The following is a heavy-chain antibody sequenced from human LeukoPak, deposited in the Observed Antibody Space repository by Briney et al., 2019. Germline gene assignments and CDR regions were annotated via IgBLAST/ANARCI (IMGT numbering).Heavy chain of an antibody. CDR3: AREIRYCSGSKCYLFDY. J-gene: IGHJ4*02. D-gene: IGHD2-15*01. V-gene: IGHV3-48*03. Sequence: PGGSLRLSCSASGFTFSSYAMHWVRQAPGKGLEWVSYISSSGSTIYYADSVKGRFTISRDNVKNSLYLQMNSLRAEDTAVYYCAREIRYCSGSKCYLFDYWGQGTLVTVSS. CDR1: GFTFSSYA. CDR2: ISSSGSTI.